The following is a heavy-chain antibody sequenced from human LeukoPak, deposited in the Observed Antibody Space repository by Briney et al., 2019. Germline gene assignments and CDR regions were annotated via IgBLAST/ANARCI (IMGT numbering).Heavy chain of an antibody. CDR1: GFTVSSNY. Sequence: VGSLRLSCAASGFTVSSNYMSWVRQAPGKGLEWVSVIYSGGSTYYADSVKGRFTISRDNSKNTLYLQMNSLRAEDTAVYYCARESTGLLWSPTFYWGQGTLVTVSS. J-gene: IGHJ4*02. D-gene: IGHD3-10*01. CDR3: ARESTGLLWSPTFY. CDR2: IYSGGST. V-gene: IGHV3-66*01.